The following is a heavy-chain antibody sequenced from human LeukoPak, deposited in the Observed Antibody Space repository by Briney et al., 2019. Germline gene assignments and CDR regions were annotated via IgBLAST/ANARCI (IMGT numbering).Heavy chain of an antibody. D-gene: IGHD2-21*02. CDR2: IYYSGST. J-gene: IGHJ4*02. Sequence: SETLSLTCTVSGGSISSYYWSWIRQPPGKGLEWIGYIYYSGSTNYNPSLKSRVTISVDTSKNQFSLKLCSVTAADTAVYYCARDDVTGVYFDYWGQGTLVTVSS. CDR1: GGSISSYY. CDR3: ARDDVTGVYFDY. V-gene: IGHV4-59*01.